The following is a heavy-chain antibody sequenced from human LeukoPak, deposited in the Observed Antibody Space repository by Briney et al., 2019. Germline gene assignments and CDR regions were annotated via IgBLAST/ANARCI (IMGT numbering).Heavy chain of an antibody. CDR3: ARDFIVSYYDSSGFGY. CDR2: IKQDGSEK. Sequence: GGSLRLSCAASGFTFSSYWMSWVRQAPGKGLEWVANIKQDGSEKYYVDSVKGRFTTSRDNAKNSLYLQISSLRAEETAVYYCARDFIVSYYDSSGFGYWGQGTLVTVS. J-gene: IGHJ4*02. D-gene: IGHD3-22*01. V-gene: IGHV3-7*05. CDR1: GFTFSSYW.